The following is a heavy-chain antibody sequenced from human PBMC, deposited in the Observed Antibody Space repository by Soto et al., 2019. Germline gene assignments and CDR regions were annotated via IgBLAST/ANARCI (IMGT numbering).Heavy chain of an antibody. J-gene: IGHJ3*02. D-gene: IGHD4-17*01. CDR2: IYSGDST. CDR1: GFAVSSNY. CDR3: TRTDYGDYNFAFDI. Sequence: EVQLVESGGGLIQPGGSLRLSCAASGFAVSSNYMSWVRQAPGKGMERVSVIYSGDSTYYTDSVKGRFTISSVNFKLTLFLQMNSLRVEVAAVYYCTRTDYGDYNFAFDIWGQGTMVIVSS. V-gene: IGHV3-53*01.